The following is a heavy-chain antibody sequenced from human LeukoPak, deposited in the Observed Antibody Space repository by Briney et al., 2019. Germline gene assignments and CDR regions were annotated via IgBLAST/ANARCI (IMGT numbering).Heavy chain of an antibody. CDR3: ARGRVGYCSGGSCYEIVFDY. CDR1: GGSFSGYY. CDR2: INHSGST. J-gene: IGHJ4*02. V-gene: IGHV4-34*01. D-gene: IGHD2-15*01. Sequence: SETLSLTCAVYGGSFSGYYWSWIRQPPGKGLEWIGEINHSGSTNYNPSLKSRVTISVDTSKNQFSLKLSSVTAADTAVYYCARGRVGYCSGGSCYEIVFDYWGQGTLVTVSS.